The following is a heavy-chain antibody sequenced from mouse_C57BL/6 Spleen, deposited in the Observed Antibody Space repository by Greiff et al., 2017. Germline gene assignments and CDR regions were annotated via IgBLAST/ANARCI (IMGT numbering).Heavy chain of an antibody. Sequence: EVHLVESGGGLVKPGGSLKLSCAASGFTFSSYAMSWVRQTPEKRLEWVATISDGGSYTYYPDNVKGRFTISRDNAKNNLYLQMSHLTSEDTAMYYCASYGSSDWFAYWGQGTLVTVSA. D-gene: IGHD1-1*01. J-gene: IGHJ3*01. V-gene: IGHV5-4*01. CDR2: ISDGGSYT. CDR1: GFTFSSYA. CDR3: ASYGSSDWFAY.